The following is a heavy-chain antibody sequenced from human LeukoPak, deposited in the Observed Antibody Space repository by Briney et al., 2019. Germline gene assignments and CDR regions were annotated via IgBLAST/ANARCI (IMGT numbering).Heavy chain of an antibody. V-gene: IGHV1-2*02. J-gene: IGHJ4*02. CDR2: INPNSGGT. CDR3: ARDLYYYDSSGY. Sequence: ASVKVSCKASGYTFTGYYMHWVRQAPGQGLEWMGWINPNSGGTNYAQKFQGRLTMTRDTSISTAYMELSRLRSDDTAVYSCARDLYYYDSSGYWGQGTLVTVSS. CDR1: GYTFTGYY. D-gene: IGHD3-22*01.